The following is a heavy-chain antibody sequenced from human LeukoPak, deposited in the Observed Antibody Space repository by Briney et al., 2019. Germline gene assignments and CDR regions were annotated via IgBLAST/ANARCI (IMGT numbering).Heavy chain of an antibody. CDR1: GFTFSTYW. J-gene: IGHJ3*02. D-gene: IGHD3-10*01. V-gene: IGHV3-74*01. CDR3: ARGNSHAFDI. CDR2: ITSDGSTT. Sequence: PGGSLRLSCAASGFTFSTYWIHWVRQVPGKGLVWVSHITSDGSTTSYADSVKGRFTISRDNAKNTLYLQMNSLRVEDTAVYYCARGNSHAFDIWGQGTMVTVSS.